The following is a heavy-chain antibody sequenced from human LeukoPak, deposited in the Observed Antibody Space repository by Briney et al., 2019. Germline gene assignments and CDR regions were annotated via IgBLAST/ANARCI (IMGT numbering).Heavy chain of an antibody. V-gene: IGHV1-8*01. D-gene: IGHD3-3*01. J-gene: IGHJ4*02. CDR3: ARLTRYYDFWSGYYTRGTFDY. Sequence: GASVKVSCKASGYTFTSYDINWVRQATGQGLEWMGWMNPNSGNTGYAQKFQGRVTMTRNTSISTAYMELSSLRSEDTAVYYCARLTRYYDFWSGYYTRGTFDYWGQGTLVTVSP. CDR1: GYTFTSYD. CDR2: MNPNSGNT.